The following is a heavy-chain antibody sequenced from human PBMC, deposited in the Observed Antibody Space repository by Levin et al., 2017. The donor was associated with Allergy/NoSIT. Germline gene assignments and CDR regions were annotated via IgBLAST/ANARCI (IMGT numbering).Heavy chain of an antibody. Sequence: SETLSLTCAIYGGSFRGYYWSWIRQPPGPGLDWLWYLTPRFLPPSPPSLPSRVTISIDTSKNQFSLKLRSVTAADTAVYYCANSGRHYCSNTSCDWLPSWFDPWGQGALVTVSS. CDR3: ANSGRHYCSNTSCDWLPSWFDP. CDR2: LTPRFLP. J-gene: IGHJ5*02. D-gene: IGHD2-2*01. CDR1: GGSFRGYY. V-gene: IGHV4-34*01.